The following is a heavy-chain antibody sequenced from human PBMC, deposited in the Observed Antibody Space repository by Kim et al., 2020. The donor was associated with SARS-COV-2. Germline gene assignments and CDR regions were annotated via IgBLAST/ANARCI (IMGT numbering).Heavy chain of an antibody. D-gene: IGHD3-9*01. Sequence: GGSLRLSCAASGFTFSNAWMSWVRQAPGKGLEWVGRIKSKTDGGTTDYAAPVKGRFTISRDDSKNTLYLQMNSLKTEDTAVYYCTTGPVLRYFPFDAFDIWGQGTMVTVSS. V-gene: IGHV3-15*01. CDR1: GFTFSNAW. J-gene: IGHJ3*02. CDR2: IKSKTDGGTT. CDR3: TTGPVLRYFPFDAFDI.